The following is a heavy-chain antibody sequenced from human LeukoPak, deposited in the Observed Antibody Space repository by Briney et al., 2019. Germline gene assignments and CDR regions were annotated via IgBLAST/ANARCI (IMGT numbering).Heavy chain of an antibody. V-gene: IGHV1-69*05. J-gene: IGHJ4*02. CDR3: ARGGDYGDYPDY. Sequence: HWASVKVSCKASGGTFSSYAISWVRQAPGHGLEWMGRIIPIFGTANYAQKFQGRVTITTDESTSIAYMELSSLRSEGTAVYYCARGGDYGDYPDYWGQGTLVTVSS. CDR2: IIPIFGTA. D-gene: IGHD4-17*01. CDR1: GGTFSSYA.